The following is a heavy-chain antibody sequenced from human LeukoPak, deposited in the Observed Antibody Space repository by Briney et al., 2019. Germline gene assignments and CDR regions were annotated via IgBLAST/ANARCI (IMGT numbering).Heavy chain of an antibody. CDR3: ARSSEYQLLVPISLFDY. D-gene: IGHD2-2*01. V-gene: IGHV3-7*01. J-gene: IGHJ4*02. CDR1: GFTFSSYW. CDR2: IKQDGSEK. Sequence: PGGSLRLSCAASGFTFSSYWMSWVRQAPGKGLEWVANIKQDGSEKYYVDSVKGRFTISRDNAKNSLYLQMNSLRAEDTAVYYCARSSEYQLLVPISLFDYWGQGTLVTVSS.